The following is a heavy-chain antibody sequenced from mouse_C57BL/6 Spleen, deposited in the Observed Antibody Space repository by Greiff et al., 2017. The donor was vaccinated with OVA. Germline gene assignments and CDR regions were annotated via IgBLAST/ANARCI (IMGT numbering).Heavy chain of an antibody. J-gene: IGHJ1*03. Sequence: QVTLKESGPGILQSSQTLSLTCSFSGFSLSTSGMGVSWIRQPSGKGLEWLAHIYWDDDKRYNPSLKSRLTISKDTSRNQVFLKITTEDTAETATDYCASITTGGWYFDVWGTGTTVTVSS. CDR2: IYWDDDK. CDR1: GFSLSTSGMG. CDR3: ASITTGGWYFDV. V-gene: IGHV8-12*01. D-gene: IGHD1-1*01.